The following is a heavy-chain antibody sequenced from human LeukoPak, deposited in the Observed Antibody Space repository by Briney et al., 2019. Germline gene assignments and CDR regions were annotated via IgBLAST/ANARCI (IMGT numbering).Heavy chain of an antibody. CDR2: FIYSGRN. V-gene: IGHV4-30-4*01. CDR1: GGSISRDTYQ. D-gene: IGHD3-10*01. J-gene: IGHJ5*02. Sequence: PAQTLSLTCTLSGGSISRDTYQWSWNRQPPGEGVEWLGYFIYSGRNYYNPSLKSRVTISVDTSKNHFSLKLSAVTAADTAVYYCARYGSGSTWFDPWGLGTLVTVSS. CDR3: ARYGSGSTWFDP.